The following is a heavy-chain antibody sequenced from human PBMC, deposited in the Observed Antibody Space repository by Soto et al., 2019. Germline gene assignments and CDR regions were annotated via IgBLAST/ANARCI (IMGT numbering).Heavy chain of an antibody. D-gene: IGHD3-22*01. CDR1: GGSISSYY. J-gene: IGHJ6*02. CDR2: IYYSGST. V-gene: IGHV4-59*01. CDR3: ARVGPLGGYYPGYYYYGMDV. Sequence: SETLSLTCTVSGGSISSYYWSWIRQPPGKGLEWIGYIYYSGSTNYNPSLKSRVTISVDTSKNQFSLKLSSVTAADTAVYYCARVGPLGGYYPGYYYYGMDVWGQGTTVTVSS.